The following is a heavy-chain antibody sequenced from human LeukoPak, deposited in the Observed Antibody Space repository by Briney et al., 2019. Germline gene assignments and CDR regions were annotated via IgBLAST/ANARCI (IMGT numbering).Heavy chain of an antibody. D-gene: IGHD3-16*01. V-gene: IGHV1-3*01. CDR2: INAGNGNT. CDR3: ARESQTGGDFDY. CDR1: GYTFTSYA. Sequence: GASVKVSCKASGYTFTSYAMHWVRQAPGQRLEWMGWINAGNGNTKYSQKFQGRVTITRDTSASTAYMELSSLRSEDTAVYYCARESQTGGDFDYWGQGTLVTVSS. J-gene: IGHJ4*02.